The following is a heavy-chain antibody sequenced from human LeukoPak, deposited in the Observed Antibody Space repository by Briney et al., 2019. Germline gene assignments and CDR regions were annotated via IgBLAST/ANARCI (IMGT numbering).Heavy chain of an antibody. CDR2: ISSSSSYI. CDR3: ARAQFTYYDILTAPFDY. J-gene: IGHJ4*02. D-gene: IGHD3-9*01. CDR1: GFTFSSYS. Sequence: GGSLRLSCAASGFTFSSYSMNWVRQAPGKGLEWVSSISSSSSYIYYADSVKGRFTISRDNAKNSLYLQMNSLRAEDTAVYYCARAQFTYYDILTAPFDYWGQGTLVTVSS. V-gene: IGHV3-21*01.